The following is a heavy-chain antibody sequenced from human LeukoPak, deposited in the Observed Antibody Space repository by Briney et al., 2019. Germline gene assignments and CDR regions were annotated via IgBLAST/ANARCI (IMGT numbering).Heavy chain of an antibody. CDR1: GYSISSGYY. V-gene: IGHV4-38-2*02. D-gene: IGHD5-12*01. Sequence: PSETLSLTCTVSGYSISSGYYWGWIRQPPGKGLEWIGSIYHSGSTYYNPSLKGRVTISVDTSKNQFSLKLSSVTAADTAVYYCARGGYIVATQDWWGQGTLVTVSS. CDR3: ARGGYIVATQDW. J-gene: IGHJ4*02. CDR2: IYHSGST.